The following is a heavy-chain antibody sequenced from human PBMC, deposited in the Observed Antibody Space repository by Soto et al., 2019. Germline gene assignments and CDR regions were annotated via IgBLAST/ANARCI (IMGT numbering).Heavy chain of an antibody. V-gene: IGHV4-31*03. CDR3: ARAKDYDFWSGPPGGSNWFDP. CDR1: GGSISSGGYY. J-gene: IGHJ5*02. CDR2: IYYSGST. Sequence: PSETLSLTCTVSGGSISSGGYYWSWIRQQPGKGLEWIGYIYYSGSTYYNPSLKSRVTISVDTSKNQFSLKLSSVTAADTAVYYCARAKDYDFWSGPPGGSNWFDPWGQGTLVTVSS. D-gene: IGHD3-3*01.